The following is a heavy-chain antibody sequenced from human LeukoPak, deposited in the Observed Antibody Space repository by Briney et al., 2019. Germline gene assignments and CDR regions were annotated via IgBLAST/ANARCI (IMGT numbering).Heavy chain of an antibody. CDR2: INHSGST. V-gene: IGHV4-34*01. J-gene: IGHJ5*02. D-gene: IGHD6-19*01. Sequence: PSETLSLTCAVYGGSFSGYYWSWIRQPPGKGLEWIGEINHSGSTNYNPSLTSRVTISVDTSKNQFSLKLSSVTAADTAVYYCARKGGYSSGWYSYNWFDPWGQGTLVTVSS. CDR1: GGSFSGYY. CDR3: ARKGGYSSGWYSYNWFDP.